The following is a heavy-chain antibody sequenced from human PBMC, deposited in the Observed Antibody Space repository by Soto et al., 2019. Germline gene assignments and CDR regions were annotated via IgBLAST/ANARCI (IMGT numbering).Heavy chain of an antibody. CDR2: MNPNSGGS. Sequence: QVHLVQSGAEVKKPGASVKVSCMASGYNFIAQNIHWVRQAPGLGLEWMGKMNPNSGGSDYAQEFQGRVTVNRYTSISTVYMELTSLKSDDAAVYYCARERHLNSPSDAFDLWGQGTMVIFSS. D-gene: IGHD1-7*01. V-gene: IGHV1-2*02. J-gene: IGHJ3*01. CDR1: GYNFIAQN. CDR3: ARERHLNSPSDAFDL.